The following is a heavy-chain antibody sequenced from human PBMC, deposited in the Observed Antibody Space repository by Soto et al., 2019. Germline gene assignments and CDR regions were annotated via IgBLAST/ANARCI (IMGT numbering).Heavy chain of an antibody. J-gene: IGHJ5*02. CDR3: AKDAVSGDGVWLLDS. Sequence: PGGSLRLSCAASGFTFRRYAMSWARQALGKGLEWVSSLLRSGSSTYYTDSVKGRFTISSDISANSLYLQMDSLRAEDTAVYYCAKDAVSGDGVWLLDSWGQGTVVTVSS. CDR2: LLRSGSST. D-gene: IGHD4-17*01. V-gene: IGHV3-23*01. CDR1: GFTFRRYA.